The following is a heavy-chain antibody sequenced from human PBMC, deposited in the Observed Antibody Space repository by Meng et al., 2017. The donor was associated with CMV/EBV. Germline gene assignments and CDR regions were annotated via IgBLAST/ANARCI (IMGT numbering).Heavy chain of an antibody. D-gene: IGHD2-21*01. CDR1: GFSVSSNY. J-gene: IGHJ5*02. CDR3: AREIPQAWAS. Sequence: GFARPGGSVRLACTAPGFSVSSNYMSWVRQAPGKGLEWISIIYGSGNTYYGDSVKGRFTISRDNFRNTLYLQMNSLRAEDTAVYYCAREIPQAWASWGQGTLVTVSS. CDR2: IYGSGNT. V-gene: IGHV3-66*01.